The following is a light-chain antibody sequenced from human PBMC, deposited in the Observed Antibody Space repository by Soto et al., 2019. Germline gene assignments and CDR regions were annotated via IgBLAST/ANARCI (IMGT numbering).Light chain of an antibody. CDR2: AAS. CDR3: LQDYNYPRT. Sequence: IQLAQPPSLQSASVGDRVTISCRASQDMNTYVGWYQQKPGKAPKLLIYAASSLQSGVPSRFSGSGSGTDFTLTISSLQPEDFATYYCLQDYNYPRTFGGGTKVDI. V-gene: IGKV1-6*01. CDR1: QDMNTY. J-gene: IGKJ4*01.